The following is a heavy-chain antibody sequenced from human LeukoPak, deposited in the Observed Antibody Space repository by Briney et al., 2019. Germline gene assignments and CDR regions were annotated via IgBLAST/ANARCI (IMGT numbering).Heavy chain of an antibody. V-gene: IGHV1-46*01. Sequence: ASVKVSCKASGYTFTSYYMHWVRQAPGQGLEWMGIINPSGGSTSYAQKFQGRVTMTRDMSTSTVYMELSSLRSEDTAVYYCARDPSGSYTLQGAFDIWGQGTMVTVSS. D-gene: IGHD1-26*01. CDR2: INPSGGST. CDR1: GYTFTSYY. J-gene: IGHJ3*02. CDR3: ARDPSGSYTLQGAFDI.